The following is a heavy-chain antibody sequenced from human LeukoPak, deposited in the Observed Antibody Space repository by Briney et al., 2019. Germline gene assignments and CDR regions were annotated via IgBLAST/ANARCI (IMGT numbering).Heavy chain of an antibody. CDR3: ASTGYSSFQDY. V-gene: IGHV3-9*01. CDR2: ITWNSDSI. Sequence: PGRSLRLSCAASGFTFNDYAMHWVRQAPGKGLEWVSGITWNSDSIGYADSVKGRFTISRDNAKNSLYLQMNSLRAEDTALYYCASTGYSSFQDYWGQGTLVTVSS. CDR1: GFTFNDYA. J-gene: IGHJ4*02. D-gene: IGHD6-19*01.